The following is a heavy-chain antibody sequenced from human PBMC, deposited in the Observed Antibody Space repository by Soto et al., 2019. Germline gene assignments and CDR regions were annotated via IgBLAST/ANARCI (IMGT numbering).Heavy chain of an antibody. CDR3: ARHDSGDISLDF. CDR1: GYTFSSYG. CDR2: ISAYSGNT. V-gene: IGHV1-18*01. D-gene: IGHD4-17*01. Sequence: QVQLVQSGIEVKKPGASVKVSCKASGYTFSSYGITWVRQAPGQGLEWMGRISAYSGNTNYAQKRQDSITMTTDTSTTTAYMELRTLRSDDTAVYFCARHDSGDISLDFWGQGTLVTVSS. J-gene: IGHJ4*02.